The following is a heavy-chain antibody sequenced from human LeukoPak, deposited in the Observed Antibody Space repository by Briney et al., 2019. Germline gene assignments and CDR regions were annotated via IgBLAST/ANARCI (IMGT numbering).Heavy chain of an antibody. CDR3: ARSPTGRSGYYLDFDY. V-gene: IGHV4-4*07. D-gene: IGHD3-3*01. J-gene: IGHJ4*02. Sequence: SETLSLTCTVSGGSISSYYWSWIRQPAGKGLEWIGRIYTSGTTNYNPSLKSRVTMSVDTSKNQFSLKLSSVTAADTAVYYCARSPTGRSGYYLDFDYWGQGTLVTVSS. CDR2: IYTSGTT. CDR1: GGSISSYY.